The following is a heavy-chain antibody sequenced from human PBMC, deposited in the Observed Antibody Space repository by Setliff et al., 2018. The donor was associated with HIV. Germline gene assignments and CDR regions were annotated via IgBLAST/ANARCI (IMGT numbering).Heavy chain of an antibody. CDR2: IIPMFGTA. J-gene: IGHJ5*02. CDR3: ASGYGGEGAAAGTQWFDP. CDR1: GDTFSSYG. V-gene: IGHV1-69*13. D-gene: IGHD6-13*01. Sequence: SVKVSCKASGDTFSSYGISWVRQAPGQGLAWMGGIIPMFGTANYAQKFQGRVPITADESTTPAYMELGSLRSEDTAVYYWASGYGGEGAAAGTQWFDPWGQGTLVTVSS.